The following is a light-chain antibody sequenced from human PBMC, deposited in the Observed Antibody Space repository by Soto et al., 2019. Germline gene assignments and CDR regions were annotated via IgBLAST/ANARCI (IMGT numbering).Light chain of an antibody. J-gene: IGKJ5*01. CDR1: QSVTTR. Sequence: IVLPQYPCSLSLSRGERVTLSCRASQSVTTRLAWYQHKPGQAPTLLMSGASNRASGVPVRFSGSGSGTDFTLTITRLEPEDFALYYCQHYGGSPITFGLGTRLEI. V-gene: IGKV3-20*01. CDR2: GAS. CDR3: QHYGGSPIT.